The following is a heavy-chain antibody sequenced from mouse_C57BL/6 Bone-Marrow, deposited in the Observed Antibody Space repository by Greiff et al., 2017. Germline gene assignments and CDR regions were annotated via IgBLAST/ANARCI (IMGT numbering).Heavy chain of an antibody. CDR1: GYAFSSSW. V-gene: IGHV1-82*01. J-gene: IGHJ4*01. CDR3: ARTPPITTVVADYYAMDY. CDR2: IYPGDGDT. Sequence: VKLQESGPELVKPGASVKISCKASGYAFSSSWMNWVKQRPGKGLEWIGRIYPGDGDTNYNGKFKSKATLTADKSSSTAYMQLSSLTSEDSAVYFCARTPPITTVVADYYAMDYWGQGTSVTVSS. D-gene: IGHD1-1*01.